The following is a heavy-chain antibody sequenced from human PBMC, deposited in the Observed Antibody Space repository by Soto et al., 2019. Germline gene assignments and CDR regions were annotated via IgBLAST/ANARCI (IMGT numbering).Heavy chain of an antibody. CDR2: IIPIFGTA. Sequence: ASVKVSCKASGCTFSSYAISWVRQAPGQGLEWMGGIIPIFGTANYAQQFQGRVTITADESTSTAYMELSSLRSEDTAVYCCAARWLQLNGVGYWGRRPLVTVSS. J-gene: IGHJ4*02. D-gene: IGHD1-1*01. V-gene: IGHV1-69*13. CDR1: GCTFSSYA. CDR3: AARWLQLNGVGY.